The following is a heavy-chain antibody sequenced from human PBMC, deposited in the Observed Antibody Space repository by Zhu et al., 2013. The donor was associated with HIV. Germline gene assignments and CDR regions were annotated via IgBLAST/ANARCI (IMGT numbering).Heavy chain of an antibody. CDR2: INPSGGST. Sequence: QVQLVQSGAEVKKPGASVKVSCKASGYTFTSYYMHWVRQAPGQGLEWMGIINPSGGSTSYAQKFQGRVTMTRDTSTSTVYMELSSLRSEDTAVYYCAREDSGSYYWYAFDIWGQGTMVTVSS. CDR3: AREDSGSYYWYAFDI. D-gene: IGHD1-26*01. V-gene: IGHV1-46*01. J-gene: IGHJ3*02. CDR1: GYTFTSYY.